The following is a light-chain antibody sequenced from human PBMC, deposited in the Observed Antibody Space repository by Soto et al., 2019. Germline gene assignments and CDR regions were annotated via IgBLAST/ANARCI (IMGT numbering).Light chain of an antibody. CDR2: GAS. CDR3: QQYGSPPS. Sequence: EIVLTQSPGTLSLSPVERATLSCRASQSISSYLAWYQQQPGQAPRLLIYGASSRATGLPDRFSGSGSGTDFTPTISRMQPEDFAVYYRQQYGSPPSFGQGTKVDIK. CDR1: QSISSY. J-gene: IGKJ1*01. V-gene: IGKV3-20*01.